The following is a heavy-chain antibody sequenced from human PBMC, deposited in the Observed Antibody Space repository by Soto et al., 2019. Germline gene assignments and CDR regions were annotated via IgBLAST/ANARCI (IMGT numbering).Heavy chain of an antibody. V-gene: IGHV3-23*01. Sequence: GGSLRLSCAASGFAFSSYAMTWVRQAPGKGLEWVSGISGSGSSTYYADSVKGRFTISRDSSKNTLYLQMNSLRGDDTAVYYREKGPTRISGRERRNGFDSWG. CDR3: EKGPTRISGRERRNGFDS. D-gene: IGHD1-26*01. CDR1: GFAFSSYA. CDR2: ISGSGSST. J-gene: IGHJ3*02.